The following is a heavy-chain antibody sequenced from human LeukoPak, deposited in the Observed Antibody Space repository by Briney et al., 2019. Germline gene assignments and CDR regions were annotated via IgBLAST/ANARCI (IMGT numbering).Heavy chain of an antibody. J-gene: IGHJ4*02. CDR2: ISGRADLT. D-gene: IGHD3-10*01. CDR1: GFTFSSYA. Sequence: GGSLRLSCAASGFTFSSYAMSWVRQAPGKGLEWVSAISGRADLTFYADSVKGRFTISRDNSKNTLYLQMNSLRAEDAAVYYCAKRGPGSPQSGKYYFDYWGQGTLVTVSS. V-gene: IGHV3-23*01. CDR3: AKRGPGSPQSGKYYFDY.